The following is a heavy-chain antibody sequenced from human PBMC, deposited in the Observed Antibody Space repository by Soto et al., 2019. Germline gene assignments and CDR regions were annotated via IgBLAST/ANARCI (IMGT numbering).Heavy chain of an antibody. CDR2: ISGSGGST. D-gene: IGHD2-2*01. J-gene: IGHJ6*02. Sequence: GGSLRLSCAASGFTFSSYAMSWVRQAPGKGLEWVSAISGSGGSTYYADSVKGRFTISRDNSKNTLYLQMNSLRAEDTAVYYCAKDRFPYCSSTSCSYGMDVWGQGTTVTVSS. CDR1: GFTFSSYA. V-gene: IGHV3-23*01. CDR3: AKDRFPYCSSTSCSYGMDV.